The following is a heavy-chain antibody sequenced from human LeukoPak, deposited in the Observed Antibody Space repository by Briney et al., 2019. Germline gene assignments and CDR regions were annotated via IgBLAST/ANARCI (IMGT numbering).Heavy chain of an antibody. CDR2: IKKDGSEK. CDR1: GFTFSSYF. J-gene: IGHJ4*02. CDR3: ARRRYSGSSQHFDY. Sequence: GGSLRLSCAASGFTFSSYFMSWVRQAPGKGLEWVANIKKDGSEKYYVDSVKGRFTISRDNAKKSLYLQMNSLRAEDTAVYYCARRRYSGSSQHFDYWGQGTLVTVSS. D-gene: IGHD1-26*01. V-gene: IGHV3-7*01.